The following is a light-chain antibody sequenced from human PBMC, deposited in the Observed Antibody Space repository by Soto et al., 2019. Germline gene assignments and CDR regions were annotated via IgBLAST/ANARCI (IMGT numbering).Light chain of an antibody. CDR1: SSDIGGYNY. V-gene: IGLV2-14*01. CDR2: EVS. J-gene: IGLJ3*02. Sequence: QSALTQPASVSGSPGQSITISCTGTSSDIGGYNYVSWYQQHPGNPPKLMIYEVSNRPSGVSNRFSGSKSGNTASLTISGLQFEVEADYFCSSHTTSNTQVFGGGTKLTVL. CDR3: SSHTTSNTQV.